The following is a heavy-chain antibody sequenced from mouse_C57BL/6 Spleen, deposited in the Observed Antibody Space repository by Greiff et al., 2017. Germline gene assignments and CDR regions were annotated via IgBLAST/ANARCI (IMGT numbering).Heavy chain of an antibody. CDR3: AGSEYYGSSYYFDY. CDR1: GYAFSSSW. D-gene: IGHD1-1*01. J-gene: IGHJ2*01. CDR2: IYPGDGDT. V-gene: IGHV1-82*01. Sequence: QVQLQQSGPELVKPGASVKISCKASGYAFSSSWMNWVKQRPGKGLEWIGRIYPGDGDTNYNGKFKGKATLTADKSSSTAYMQLSSLTSEDSAVXFCAGSEYYGSSYYFDYWGQGTTLTVSS.